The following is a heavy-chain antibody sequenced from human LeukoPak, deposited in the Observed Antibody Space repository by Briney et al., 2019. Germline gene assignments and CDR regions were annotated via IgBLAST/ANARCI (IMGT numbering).Heavy chain of an antibody. J-gene: IGHJ3*02. CDR3: ARDSDYYYDSSGYVPHAFDI. D-gene: IGHD3-22*01. V-gene: IGHV1-69*04. CDR2: IIPILGIA. CDR1: GGTFSSYA. Sequence: SVKVSCKASGGTFSSYAISWVRQAPGQGLEWMGRIIPILGIANYAQKFQGRVTITADKSTSTAYMELSSPRSEDTAVYYCARDSDYYYDSSGYVPHAFDIWGQGTMVTVSS.